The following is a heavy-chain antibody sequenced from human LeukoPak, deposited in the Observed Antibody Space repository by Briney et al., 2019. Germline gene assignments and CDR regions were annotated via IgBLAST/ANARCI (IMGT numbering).Heavy chain of an antibody. V-gene: IGHV3-21*01. J-gene: IGHJ6*02. D-gene: IGHD2-2*01. Sequence: GGSLRLSCAASGFTFSSYAMSWVRQAPEKGLEWVSSISSSSSYIYYADSVKGRFTISRDNAKNSLYLQMNSLRAEDTAVYYCARDGGYCSSTSCQYYYYYYGMDVWGQGTTVTVSS. CDR3: ARDGGYCSSTSCQYYYYYYGMDV. CDR1: GFTFSSYA. CDR2: ISSSSSYI.